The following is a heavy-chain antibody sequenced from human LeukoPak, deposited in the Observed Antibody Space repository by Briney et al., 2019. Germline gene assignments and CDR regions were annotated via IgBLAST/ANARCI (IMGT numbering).Heavy chain of an antibody. CDR3: ARSSYSSGWSFFDY. J-gene: IGHJ4*02. Sequence: PGGSLRLSCAASGFTFSSYGMSWVRQAPGKGLEWVSAISGSGGSTYYADSVKGRFTISRDNSKNTLYLQMNSLRAEDTAVYYCARSSYSSGWSFFDYWGQGTLVTVSS. V-gene: IGHV3-23*01. CDR2: ISGSGGST. D-gene: IGHD6-19*01. CDR1: GFTFSSYG.